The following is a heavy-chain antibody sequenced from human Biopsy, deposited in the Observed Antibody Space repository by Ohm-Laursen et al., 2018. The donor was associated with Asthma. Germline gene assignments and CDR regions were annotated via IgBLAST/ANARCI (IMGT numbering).Heavy chain of an antibody. CDR3: ARFKRGYSYGYAGVFDY. Sequence: SLRLSCAASGFTFSSYSMNWVRQAPGKGLEWVSYISSSTIYYADSVKGRFTISRDNAKNSLYLQMNSLRDEDTAVYYCARFKRGYSYGYAGVFDYWGQGTRVTVSS. D-gene: IGHD5-18*01. CDR1: GFTFSSYS. J-gene: IGHJ4*02. CDR2: ISSSTI. V-gene: IGHV3-48*02.